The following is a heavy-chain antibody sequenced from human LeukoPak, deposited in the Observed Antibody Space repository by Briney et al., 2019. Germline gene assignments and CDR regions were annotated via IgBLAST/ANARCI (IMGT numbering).Heavy chain of an antibody. CDR2: INPNSGGT. D-gene: IGHD6-6*01. CDR3: ARTNSSSSLDIDY. J-gene: IGHJ4*02. CDR1: GYTFTGYY. Sequence: ASVKVSCKASGYTFTGYYMHWVRQAPGQGLEWMGWINPNSGGTNYAQKFQGRVTMTRDTSISTAYMELSRLRSDDTAVYYCARTNSSSSLDIDYWGQGTLVTVSS. V-gene: IGHV1-2*02.